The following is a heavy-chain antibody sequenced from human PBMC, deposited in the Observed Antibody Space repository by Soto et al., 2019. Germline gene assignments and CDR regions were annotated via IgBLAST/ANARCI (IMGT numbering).Heavy chain of an antibody. CDR1: GFTFSSYW. V-gene: IGHV3-7*01. CDR3: AASPDYGPQFDF. CDR2: IKQDGSEK. Sequence: EVQLVESGGGLVQPGGSMRLSCAASGFTFSSYWINWVRQAPGKGLEWVANIKQDGSEKYYVDSVKGRFTISRDSAENSVYLQMHSLRAEDTAVYYCAASPDYGPQFDFWGQRSLVTVSS. J-gene: IGHJ4*02. D-gene: IGHD4-17*01.